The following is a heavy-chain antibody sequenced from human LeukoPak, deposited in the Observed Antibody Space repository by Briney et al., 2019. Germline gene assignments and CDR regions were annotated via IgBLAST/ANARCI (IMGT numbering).Heavy chain of an antibody. D-gene: IGHD4-23*01. CDR3: ARSNYGGLDY. Sequence: GGSLRLSCAASGIIISNQYLSWVRQAPGKGLEWVSIIYSDGATYFADSMKGRFTLFRDSPKNTLYLQMNNLRAEDTAVYYCARSNYGGLDYWGQGTLVTVSS. CDR2: IYSDGAT. J-gene: IGHJ4*02. CDR1: GIIISNQY. V-gene: IGHV3-53*01.